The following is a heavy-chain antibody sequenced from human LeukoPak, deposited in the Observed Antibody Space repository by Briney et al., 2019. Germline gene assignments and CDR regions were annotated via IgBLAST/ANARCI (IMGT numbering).Heavy chain of an antibody. Sequence: SQTLSLTCAISVDSVSSHSAAWHWIRQSPSRGLEWLGKTYYRSKWYNEYARSVKSRITINPDTSKNQFSLHLNSVTPEDTAVYYCVREETPSSNYFDYWGLGTLVTVSS. CDR1: VDSVSSHSAA. CDR3: VREETPSSNYFDY. D-gene: IGHD6-6*01. CDR2: TYYRSKWYN. J-gene: IGHJ4*02. V-gene: IGHV6-1*01.